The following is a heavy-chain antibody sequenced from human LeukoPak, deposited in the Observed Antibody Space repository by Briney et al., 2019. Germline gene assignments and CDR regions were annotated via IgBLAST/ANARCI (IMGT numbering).Heavy chain of an antibody. CDR1: GGSISSGDYY. V-gene: IGHV4-30-4*01. CDR2: IYYSGST. Sequence: PSETLSLTCTVSGGSISSGDYYWSWIRQPPGKGLEWIGYIYYSGSTYYNPSLKSRVTISVDTSKNQFSLKLSSVTAADTAVYYCAREPGYGSGPETLFDYWGQGTLVTVSS. J-gene: IGHJ4*02. D-gene: IGHD3-10*01. CDR3: AREPGYGSGPETLFDY.